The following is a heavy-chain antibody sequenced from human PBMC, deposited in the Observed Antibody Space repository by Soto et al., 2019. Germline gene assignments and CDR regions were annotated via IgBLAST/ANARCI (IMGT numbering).Heavy chain of an antibody. D-gene: IGHD3-22*01. V-gene: IGHV5-51*01. CDR3: VRPDSSGYYTY. J-gene: IGHJ4*02. Sequence: GESLKISCKGSGYTFTSSWIGWVRQMPGKGLEWMGIIYPDNSDTRYSPSFQGQVTISVDKSIRTAYLQWRSLKASDTAMYYCVRPDSSGYYTYWGQGTLGTVS. CDR1: GYTFTSSW. CDR2: IYPDNSDT.